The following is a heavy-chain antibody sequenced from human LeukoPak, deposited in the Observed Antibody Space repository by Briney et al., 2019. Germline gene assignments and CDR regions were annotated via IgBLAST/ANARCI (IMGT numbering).Heavy chain of an antibody. J-gene: IGHJ4*02. D-gene: IGHD1-20*01. CDR3: ARGDNWNDPFDY. CDR2: IIPIFGTA. V-gene: IGHV1-69*01. Sequence: SVKVSCKASGGTFSSYAIGWVRQAPGQGLEWMGGIIPIFGTANYAQKFQGRVTITADESTSTAYMELSSLRSEDTAVYYCARGDNWNDPFDYWGQGTLVTVSS. CDR1: GGTFSSYA.